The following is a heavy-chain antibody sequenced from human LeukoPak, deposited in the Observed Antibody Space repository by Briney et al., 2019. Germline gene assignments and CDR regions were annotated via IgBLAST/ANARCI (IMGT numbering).Heavy chain of an antibody. D-gene: IGHD6-19*01. CDR3: ARNSSGHYLEYYYSYMDV. J-gene: IGHJ6*03. V-gene: IGHV4-39*02. Sequence: PSETLSLTCTVSGGSISSSSYYWGWIRQPPGKGLEWIGSIYYSGSTYYNPSLKSRVTISVDTSKNHFSLKLSSVTAADTAVYYCARNSSGHYLEYYYSYMDVWGKGTTVTVSS. CDR1: GGSISSSSYY. CDR2: IYYSGST.